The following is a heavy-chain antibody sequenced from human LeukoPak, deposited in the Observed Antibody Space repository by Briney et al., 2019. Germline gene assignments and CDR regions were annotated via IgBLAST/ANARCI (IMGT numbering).Heavy chain of an antibody. V-gene: IGHV1-46*01. CDR3: ARMYYYDSSGHDAFDI. Sequence: ASVTVSCTASGYTFTSYYMHWVRQAPGQGLEWMGIINPSGGSTSYAQKFQGRVTMTRDTSTSTVYMELSSLRSEDTAVYYCARMYYYDSSGHDAFDIWGPGTMVTVSS. CDR1: GYTFTSYY. J-gene: IGHJ3*02. CDR2: INPSGGST. D-gene: IGHD3-22*01.